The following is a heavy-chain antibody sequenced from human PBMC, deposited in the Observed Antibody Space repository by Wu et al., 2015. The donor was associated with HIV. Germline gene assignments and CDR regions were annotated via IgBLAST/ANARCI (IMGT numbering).Heavy chain of an antibody. D-gene: IGHD2-21*01. CDR2: ISVYNGKT. V-gene: IGHV1-18*01. CDR3: ARVLFFGTSPPVGYSWLDP. Sequence: QVQLVQSGGDVKKPGASVKVSCKAWGYSFTSYGINWVRQAPGQGLEWMGWISVYNGKTNFAQKFQDRVTMTTDTSTSTAYMELRSLRYDDTAVYFCARVLFFGTSPPVGYSWLDPVGPREPWSPSPQ. J-gene: IGHJ5*02. CDR1: GYSFTSYG.